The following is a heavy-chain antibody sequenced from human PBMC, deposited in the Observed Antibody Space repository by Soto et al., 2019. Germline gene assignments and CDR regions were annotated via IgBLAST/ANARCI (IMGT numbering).Heavy chain of an antibody. CDR2: IYYSGST. CDR3: ARQNDYGDYTMSLSAFDI. Sequence: PSETLSLTCTVSGGSISSGGYYWSWIRQHPGKGLEWIGYIYYSGSTYYNPSLKSRVTISVDTSKNQFSLKLSSVTAADTAVYYCARQNDYGDYTMSLSAFDIWGQGTMVTVSS. V-gene: IGHV4-31*03. J-gene: IGHJ3*02. D-gene: IGHD4-17*01. CDR1: GGSISSGGYY.